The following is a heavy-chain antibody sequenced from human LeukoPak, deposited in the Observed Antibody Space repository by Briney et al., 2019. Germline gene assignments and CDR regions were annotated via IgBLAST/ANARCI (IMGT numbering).Heavy chain of an antibody. J-gene: IGHJ4*02. CDR2: IRYDGSNK. CDR3: ARAGVGAIYYFDY. CDR1: GFTFSNYG. D-gene: IGHD1-26*01. V-gene: IGHV3-33*01. Sequence: GGSLRLSCAASGFTFSNYGMHWVRQAPGKGLEWVALIRYDGSNKYYADSVRGRFTISRDNSKNTLYLQMKSLRVEDTAVYYCARAGVGAIYYFDYWGQGTLVTVSS.